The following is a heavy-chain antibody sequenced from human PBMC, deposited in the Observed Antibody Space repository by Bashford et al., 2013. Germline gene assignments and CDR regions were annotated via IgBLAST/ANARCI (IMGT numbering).Heavy chain of an antibody. CDR2: IYYSGST. V-gene: IGHV4-39*01. CDR1: GGSISSSSYY. J-gene: IGHJ6*02. Sequence: SSETLSLTCTVSGGSISSSSYYWGWIRQPPGKGLEWIGSIYYSGSTYYNPSLKSRVTISVDTSKNQFSLKLSSVTAADTAVYYCARISHYYYYVRYGRVGTKGPRSPSP. CDR3: ARISHYYYYVRYGR.